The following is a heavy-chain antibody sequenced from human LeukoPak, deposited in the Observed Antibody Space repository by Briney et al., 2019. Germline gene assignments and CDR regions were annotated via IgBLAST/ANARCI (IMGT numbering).Heavy chain of an antibody. CDR2: ISYDGSNK. CDR1: GFTVSSNY. J-gene: IGHJ1*01. V-gene: IGHV3-30-3*01. CDR3: ARDEENCSSTSCYRYFQH. Sequence: GGSLRLSCAASGFTVSSNYMSWVRQAPGKGLEWVAVISYDGSNKYYADSVKGRFTISRDNSKNTLYLQMNSLRAEDTAVYYCARDEENCSSTSCYRYFQHWGQGTLVPVSS. D-gene: IGHD2-2*01.